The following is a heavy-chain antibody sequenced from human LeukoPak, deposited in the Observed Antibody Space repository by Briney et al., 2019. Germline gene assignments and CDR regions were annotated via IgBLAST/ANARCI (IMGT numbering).Heavy chain of an antibody. J-gene: IGHJ5*02. Sequence: SETLSLTCTVSGGSISSYYWSWIRQPAGKGLEWIGRIYTSGGTNYNPSLKSRVTMSVDTSKNQFSLKLSSVTAADTAVYYCARGHCSGGSCYGGDWFDPWGQGTLVTVSS. D-gene: IGHD2-15*01. V-gene: IGHV4-4*07. CDR3: ARGHCSGGSCYGGDWFDP. CDR2: IYTSGGT. CDR1: GGSISSYY.